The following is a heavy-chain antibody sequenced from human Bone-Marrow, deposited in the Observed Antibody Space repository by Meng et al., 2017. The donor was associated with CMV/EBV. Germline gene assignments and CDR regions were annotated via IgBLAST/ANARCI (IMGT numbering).Heavy chain of an antibody. D-gene: IGHD3-10*01. CDR2: ISAYNGNT. CDR1: GYTFTSYG. J-gene: IGHJ5*02. CDR3: ARDPGLAGNWFDP. Sequence: QCQLGHLGAEVERPGAAWQVSCKASGYTFTSYGISWVRQAPGQGLEWMEWISAYNGNTNYAQKLQGRVTMTTDTSTSTAYMELRSLRSDDTAVYYCARDPGLAGNWFDPWGQGTLVTVSS. V-gene: IGHV1-18*01.